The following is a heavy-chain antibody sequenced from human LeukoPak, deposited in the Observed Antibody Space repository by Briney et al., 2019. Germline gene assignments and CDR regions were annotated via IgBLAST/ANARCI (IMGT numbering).Heavy chain of an antibody. D-gene: IGHD7-27*01. CDR2: IYPGDSDT. J-gene: IGHJ4*02. Sequence: GESLKISCKCSGYSFTSYWIGWVRQMPGKGLEWMGIIYPGDSDTRYSPSFQGQVHISVDKSISTAYLQWSSLKASDTAMYYCARLVPILGRYFDYWGQGTLVTVSS. CDR1: GYSFTSYW. CDR3: ARLVPILGRYFDY. V-gene: IGHV5-51*01.